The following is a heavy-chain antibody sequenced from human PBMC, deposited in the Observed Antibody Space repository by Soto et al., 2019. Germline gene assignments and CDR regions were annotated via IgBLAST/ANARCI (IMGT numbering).Heavy chain of an antibody. V-gene: IGHV3-7*01. D-gene: IGHD3-16*01. CDR2: IKQDGSDK. CDR3: ARHARLGSLFYSYMDV. Sequence: GGSLRLSCAASAFSFRSYWMTWVLQAPGKGLEWVANIKQDGSDKYYVDSVKGRFTISRDNAKNSLYLQMNSLRADDTAVYYCARHARLGSLFYSYMDVWGKGTTVTLSS. J-gene: IGHJ6*03. CDR1: AFSFRSYW.